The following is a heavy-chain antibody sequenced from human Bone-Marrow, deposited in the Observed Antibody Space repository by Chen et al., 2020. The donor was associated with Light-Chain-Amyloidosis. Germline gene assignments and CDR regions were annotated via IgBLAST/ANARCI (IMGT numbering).Heavy chain of an antibody. CDR2: IWYDGSNK. CDR1: GATFSSYG. J-gene: IGHJ6*02. V-gene: IGHV3-33*01. Sequence: QVQLVEPGGGVVQPGRSLRLSCAAPGATFSSYGMHWVRQAPGKGLEWVAVIWYDGSNKYYADSVKGRFTISRDNSKNTLYLQMNSLRAEDTAVYYCAREGYYGSGGYYYYGMDVWGQGTTVTVSS. D-gene: IGHD3-10*01. CDR3: AREGYYGSGGYYYYGMDV.